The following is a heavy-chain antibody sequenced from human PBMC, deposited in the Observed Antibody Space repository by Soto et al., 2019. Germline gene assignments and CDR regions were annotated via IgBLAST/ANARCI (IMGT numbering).Heavy chain of an antibody. J-gene: IGHJ6*02. V-gene: IGHV1-69*12. CDR1: GGTFSSYA. CDR2: IIPIFETA. CDR3: AGHSSGVPGYYYGMDV. D-gene: IGHD3-22*01. Sequence: QVQLVQSGAEVKKPGSSVKVSCKASGGTFSSYAISWVRQAPGQGLEWMGGIIPIFETADYAQKFQGRVTITADESTNTAYMELSSLRSEDTAVYYCAGHSSGVPGYYYGMDVWGQGTTVTVSS.